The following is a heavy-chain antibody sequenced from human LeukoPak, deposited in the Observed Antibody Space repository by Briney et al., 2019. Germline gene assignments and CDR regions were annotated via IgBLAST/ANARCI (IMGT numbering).Heavy chain of an antibody. D-gene: IGHD3-22*01. CDR1: GASVSDYY. Sequence: SETLSLTCSVSGASVSDYYCNWIRQPPGKGQEWIGYVYNSGITNYNPSLRSRVTISVDTSKNQFSLKLNSVTAADTAVYARVRLSSGYSNWGQGTLVTVSS. CDR3: VRLSSGYSN. J-gene: IGHJ4*02. CDR2: VYNSGIT. V-gene: IGHV4-59*02.